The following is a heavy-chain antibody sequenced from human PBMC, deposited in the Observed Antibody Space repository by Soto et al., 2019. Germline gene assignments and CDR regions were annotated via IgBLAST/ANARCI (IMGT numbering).Heavy chain of an antibody. CDR1: GDTFAFYS. Sequence: QVQLVQAGAEVKRPGSSVKVSCKASGDTFAFYSINWVRQAPGLGLEWMGRINPILSMANYAQRFPGRVTMTADKSTSTASRVLNSLRSEDTAIYYCATSYGSGYLAFDYWGQGALVTVSS. V-gene: IGHV1-69*02. CDR3: ATSYGSGYLAFDY. CDR2: INPILSMA. J-gene: IGHJ4*02. D-gene: IGHD3-10*01.